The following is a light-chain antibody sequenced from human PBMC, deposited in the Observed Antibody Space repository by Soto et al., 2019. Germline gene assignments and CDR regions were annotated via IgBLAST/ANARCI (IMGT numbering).Light chain of an antibody. J-gene: IGKJ1*01. CDR2: NTT. CDR3: QHWAVYAWT. CDR1: QSLTMW. Sequence: DIHMAQSPSTLSASVGDRVTITCRASQSLTMWLAWYQQKQGKATNLLIYNTTSLESGVPSRFSGSGSGTEFTLTLSSLQPDDFATYYGQHWAVYAWTYGKGTKAEVK. V-gene: IGKV1-5*03.